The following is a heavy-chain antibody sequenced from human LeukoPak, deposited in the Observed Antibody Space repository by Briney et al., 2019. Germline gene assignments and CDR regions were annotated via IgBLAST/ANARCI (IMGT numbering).Heavy chain of an antibody. Sequence: TLSLTCTVSGGSISSGGYYWSWIRQHPGKGLEWIGYIYYSGSTYYNPSLKSRVTISVDTSKNQFSLKLSSVTAADTAVYYCARSEGDLRPFDYWGQGTLVTVSS. CDR3: ARSEGDLRPFDY. CDR1: GGSISSGGYY. J-gene: IGHJ4*02. D-gene: IGHD2-21*02. CDR2: IYYSGST. V-gene: IGHV4-31*03.